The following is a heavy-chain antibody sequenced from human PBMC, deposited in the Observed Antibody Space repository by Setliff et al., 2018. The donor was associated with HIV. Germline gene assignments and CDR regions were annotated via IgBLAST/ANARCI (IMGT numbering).Heavy chain of an antibody. CDR2: INAGNGDT. CDR1: GYTFTTYA. D-gene: IGHD4-17*01. V-gene: IGHV1-3*01. CDR3: ARDSPGDSPYPYDYGDYDYYYYYMDV. J-gene: IGHJ6*03. Sequence: ASVKVSCKASGYTFTTYAIHWVRQAPGQRLEWMGWINAGNGDTKYSQKFQGRVTATTDTSASTAYMALRSLRSDDTAVYYCARDSPGDSPYPYDYGDYDYYYYYMDVWGKGTTVTVSS.